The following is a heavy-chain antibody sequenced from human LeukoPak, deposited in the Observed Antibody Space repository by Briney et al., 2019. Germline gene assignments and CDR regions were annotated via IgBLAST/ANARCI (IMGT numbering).Heavy chain of an antibody. J-gene: IGHJ6*03. D-gene: IGHD3-22*01. V-gene: IGHV4-34*01. Sequence: PSETLSLTCAVYGGSFSGYYWSWIRQPPGKGLEWIGEINHSGSTSYNPSLKSRVTISVDTSKNQFSLKLSSVTAADTAVYYCARGRSGYYDSSGYYYPVVYYYYYYMDVWGKGTTVTVSS. CDR2: INHSGST. CDR1: GGSFSGYY. CDR3: ARGRSGYYDSSGYYYPVVYYYYYYMDV.